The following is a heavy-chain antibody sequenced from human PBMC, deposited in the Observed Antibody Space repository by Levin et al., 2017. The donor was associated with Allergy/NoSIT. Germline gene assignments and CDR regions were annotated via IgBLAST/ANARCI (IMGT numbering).Heavy chain of an antibody. V-gene: IGHV4-59*01. CDR2: IYYSGST. J-gene: IGHJ5*02. Sequence: SETLSLTCTVSGGSISSYYWSWIRQPPGKGLEWIGYIYYSGSTNYNPSLKSRVTISVDTSKNQFSLKLSSVTAADTAVYYCAREPRYSSSWRWCDPWGQGTLVTVSS. CDR1: GGSISSYY. CDR3: AREPRYSSSWRWCDP. D-gene: IGHD6-13*01.